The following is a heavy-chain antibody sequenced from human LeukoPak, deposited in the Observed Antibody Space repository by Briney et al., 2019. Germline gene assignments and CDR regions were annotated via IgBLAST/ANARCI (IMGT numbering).Heavy chain of an antibody. CDR1: GFTFSDYY. CDR2: ISSSGSTI. CDR3: AKGTYYYDSSGAKDY. V-gene: IGHV3-11*01. Sequence: GGSLRLSCAASGFTFSDYYMSWIRQAPGKGLEWVSYISSSGSTIYYADSVKGRFTISRDNSKNTLYLQMNSLRAEDTAVYYCAKGTYYYDSSGAKDYWGQGTLVTVSS. J-gene: IGHJ4*02. D-gene: IGHD3-22*01.